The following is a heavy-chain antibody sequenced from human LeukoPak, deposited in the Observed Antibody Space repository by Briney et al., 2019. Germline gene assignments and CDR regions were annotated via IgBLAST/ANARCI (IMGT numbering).Heavy chain of an antibody. CDR1: GGSISGDY. CDR2: IHYNGIT. D-gene: IGHD1-26*01. Sequence: SETLSLTCTVSGGSISGDYWSWIRQSPGKGLEWIAYIHYNGITNYSPSLKSRVTMSLDTSKNQVSLTLNSVSAADTAVYYCARHISSGGTYAHFDYWGQGTLVTVSS. CDR3: ARHISSGGTYAHFDY. J-gene: IGHJ4*02. V-gene: IGHV4-59*08.